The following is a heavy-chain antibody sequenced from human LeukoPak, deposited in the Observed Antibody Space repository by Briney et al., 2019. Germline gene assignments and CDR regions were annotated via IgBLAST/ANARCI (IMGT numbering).Heavy chain of an antibody. CDR3: ARAVGGDGSGSL. CDR1: GDSISTYY. V-gene: IGHV4-59*01. J-gene: IGHJ4*02. Sequence: SETLSLACTVSGDSISTYYWSWIRQPPGKGLEWIGYIYYRVTSDYNPSLKSRVTMSVDMSTRQISLKLSSVTAADTAVYYCARAVGGDGSGSLWGPGTLVTVSS. CDR2: IYYRVTS. D-gene: IGHD3-10*01.